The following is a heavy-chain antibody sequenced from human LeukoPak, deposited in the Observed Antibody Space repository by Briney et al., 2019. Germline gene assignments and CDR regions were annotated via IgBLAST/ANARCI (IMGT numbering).Heavy chain of an antibody. CDR2: INPNSGGT. J-gene: IGHJ4*02. V-gene: IGHV1-2*02. Sequence: ASVKVSCKASGYTFTDYYIHWVRQAPGQGLEWMGWINPNSGGTGSAQKFQGRVTMTRDTSISTAYMELSRLRSGDTAVYYCARGELLYKTPTLPPDYWGQGTLVTVSS. D-gene: IGHD1-26*01. CDR3: ARGELLYKTPTLPPDY. CDR1: GYTFTDYY.